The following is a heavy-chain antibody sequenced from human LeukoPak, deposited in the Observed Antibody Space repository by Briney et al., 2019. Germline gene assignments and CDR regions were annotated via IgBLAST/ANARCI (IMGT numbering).Heavy chain of an antibody. V-gene: IGHV3-23*01. D-gene: IGHD1-26*01. J-gene: IGHJ4*02. CDR1: GFTFSVAA. CDR3: ARDTVIPYSQVGTTKD. CDR2: IGASGEST. Sequence: TGGSLRLSCAASGFTFSVAAMTWVRQAPGKGLEWVSLIGASGESTYYADSVKGRFTISRDNSKNTLYLQMNSLRAEDTAVYYCARDTVIPYSQVGTTKDWGQGTLVTVSS.